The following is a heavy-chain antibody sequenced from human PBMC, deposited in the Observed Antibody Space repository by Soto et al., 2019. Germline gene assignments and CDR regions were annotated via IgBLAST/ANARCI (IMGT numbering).Heavy chain of an antibody. CDR2: INAGNGNT. D-gene: IGHD3-10*01. J-gene: IGHJ5*02. CDR1: GYTFTSYA. Sequence: ASVKVSCKASGYTFTSYAMHWVRQAPGQRLEWMGWINAGNGNTKYSQKFQGRVTITRDTSASTAYMELSSLRSEDTAVYYCAAADMVRGVHNWFDPWGQGTLVTVSS. V-gene: IGHV1-3*01. CDR3: AAADMVRGVHNWFDP.